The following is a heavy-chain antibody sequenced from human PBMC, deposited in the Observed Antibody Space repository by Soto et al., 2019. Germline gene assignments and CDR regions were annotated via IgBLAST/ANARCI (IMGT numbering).Heavy chain of an antibody. V-gene: IGHV1-2*04. D-gene: IGHD3-3*01. CDR3: AISYSTLGKSGYQDY. CDR1: GYTFTGYF. CDR2: INPNTGGV. Sequence: ASVKVSCKASGYTFTGYFIHWVRQAPGQGLEWMGWINPNTGGVNYAQKFQGWVTMTRDTSISTAYLALSTLNSDDTAVYYCAISYSTLGKSGYQDYWGQGTRVTVSS. J-gene: IGHJ4*02.